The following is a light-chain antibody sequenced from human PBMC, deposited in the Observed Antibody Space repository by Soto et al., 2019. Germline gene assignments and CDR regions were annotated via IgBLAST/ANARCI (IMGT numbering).Light chain of an antibody. V-gene: IGLV2-14*01. CDR2: DVS. J-gene: IGLJ2*01. CDR1: SSDVGGYKY. CDR3: SSYTSSSTVL. Sequence: QSALTQPASVSGSPGQSVTISCTGTSSDVGGYKYVSWYQQHPGKAPKRLIHDVSNRPSGVSNRFSGSKSGNTASLTISGLQAEDEADYYCSSYTSSSTVLFGGGTKLTVL.